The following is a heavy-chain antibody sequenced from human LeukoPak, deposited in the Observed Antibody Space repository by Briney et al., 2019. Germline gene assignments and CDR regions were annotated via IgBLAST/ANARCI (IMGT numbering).Heavy chain of an antibody. V-gene: IGHV3-20*04. J-gene: IGHJ4*02. CDR2: INWNGGST. Sequence: GGSLRLSCAASGFTFSSFAMSWVRQAPGKGLEWVSDINWNGGSTGYADSVKGRFTISRDNAKNSLYLQMNSLRAEDTALYYCARRKPRYCSSTSCTLGYWGQGTLVTVSS. D-gene: IGHD2-2*01. CDR1: GFTFSSFA. CDR3: ARRKPRYCSSTSCTLGY.